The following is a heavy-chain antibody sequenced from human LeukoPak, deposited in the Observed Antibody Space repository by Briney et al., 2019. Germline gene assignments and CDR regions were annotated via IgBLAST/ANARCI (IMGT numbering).Heavy chain of an antibody. CDR3: ARDDDTSSSNWYFGL. D-gene: IGHD3-22*01. CDR1: GFTISNYG. CDR2: ITYDGKKI. V-gene: IGHV3-30*03. J-gene: IGHJ2*01. Sequence: GGSLRLSCVASGFTISNYGMHWVRQAPGKGLERLAGITYDGKKIYEADSVKGRFTISRDNSKNTLYLRMSSLRVEDTAEYFCARDDDTSSSNWYFGLWGRGTLVTVPS.